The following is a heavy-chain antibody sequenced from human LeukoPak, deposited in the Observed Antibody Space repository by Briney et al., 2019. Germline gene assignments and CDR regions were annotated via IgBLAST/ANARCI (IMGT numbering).Heavy chain of an antibody. J-gene: IGHJ6*03. Sequence: SVKVSCKASGGTFSSYAISWVRQAPGQGLEWMGGIIPIFGTANYAQKFQGRVTITTDESTSTAYMELSSLRSEDTAVYYCARDGYDILSPRGYFYYMDVWGKGTTVTVSS. CDR1: GGTFSSYA. CDR2: IIPIFGTA. CDR3: ARDGYDILSPRGYFYYMDV. D-gene: IGHD3-9*01. V-gene: IGHV1-69*05.